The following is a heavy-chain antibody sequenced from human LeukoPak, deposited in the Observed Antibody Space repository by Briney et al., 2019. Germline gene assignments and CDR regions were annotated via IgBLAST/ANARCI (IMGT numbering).Heavy chain of an antibody. CDR2: ISWNSGSI. CDR3: AKDYFDY. Sequence: GGSLRLSCAASGFTFDDYAMHWVRQAPGKGLEWVSGISWNSGSIGYADSVKGRFTISRDNAKNSLYLQMNSLGAEDTALYYCAKDYFDYWGQGTLVTVSS. V-gene: IGHV3-9*01. J-gene: IGHJ4*02. CDR1: GFTFDDYA.